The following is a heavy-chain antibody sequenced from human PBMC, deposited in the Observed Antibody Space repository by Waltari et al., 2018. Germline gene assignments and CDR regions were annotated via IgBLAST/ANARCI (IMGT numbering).Heavy chain of an antibody. CDR2: IKKDGSEI. D-gene: IGHD3-16*02. V-gene: IGHV3-7*01. J-gene: IGHJ5*02. CDR3: VRVGEENSNSQYRWFDA. Sequence: EVQLVESGGGLVQPGRSLRLSCAASGFDFSNFWMIWSRQAPGKGLEWVANIKKDGSEIHYVDSVKGRFTISRDNAKKSVYLQMNSLRVEDTAVYFCVRVGEENSNSQYRWFDAWGQGSLVTVSS. CDR1: GFDFSNFW.